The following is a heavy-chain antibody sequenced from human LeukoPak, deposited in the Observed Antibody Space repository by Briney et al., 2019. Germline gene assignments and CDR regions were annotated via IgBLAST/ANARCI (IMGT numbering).Heavy chain of an antibody. Sequence: PGGSLRLSCAASGFTFSSYSMNWVRQAPGKGLEWVSSISSSSSYIYYADSVEGRFTISRDNAKNSLYLQMNSLRAEDTAVYYCARDNSVDILTGYYVQYYYYGMDVWGQGTTVAVSS. CDR1: GFTFSSYS. CDR3: ARDNSVDILTGYYVQYYYYGMDV. J-gene: IGHJ6*02. V-gene: IGHV3-21*01. D-gene: IGHD3-9*01. CDR2: ISSSSSYI.